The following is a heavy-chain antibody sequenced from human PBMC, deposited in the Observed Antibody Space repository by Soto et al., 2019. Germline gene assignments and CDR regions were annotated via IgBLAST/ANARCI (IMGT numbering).Heavy chain of an antibody. CDR2: LYHTGST. CDR3: ARDIPTYYPACVFDI. V-gene: IGHV4-59*01. CDR1: GDSITSYN. Sequence: QVQLQESGPGLVKPSETLSVTCTVSGDSITSYNWNWIRQSPGKGLEWVGYLYHTGSTNSHPSFKSRVTISVDTSKNQFSLKLSSVTAADTAVYYCARDIPTYYPACVFDIWGQGTVVTVSS. J-gene: IGHJ3*02. D-gene: IGHD3-10*01.